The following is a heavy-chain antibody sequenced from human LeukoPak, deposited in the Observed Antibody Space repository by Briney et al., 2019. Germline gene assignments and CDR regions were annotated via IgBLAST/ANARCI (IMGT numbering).Heavy chain of an antibody. CDR1: GGSISSNNYF. V-gene: IGHV4-39*01. Sequence: SETLSLTCTVSGGSISSNNYFWGWIRQPPGKGLEWIGSIYDSGSTYYNPSLKSRVTISVDTSKNQFSLKLNSVTAADTAMYYCQSRFLEWLLGYWGRGTLVTVSS. J-gene: IGHJ4*02. CDR3: QSRFLEWLLGY. D-gene: IGHD3-3*01. CDR2: IYDSGST.